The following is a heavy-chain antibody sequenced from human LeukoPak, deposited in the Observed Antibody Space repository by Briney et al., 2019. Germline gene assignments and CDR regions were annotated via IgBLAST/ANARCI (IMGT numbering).Heavy chain of an antibody. Sequence: GGSPRLSCAASGFTFSTYWMTWVRQAPGKGLEWVANIKQDGSETYYVDSVKGRFTISRDNAKNSLYLQMNSLRTEDTAVYSCARLNYYANKGPDAFDIWGQGTMVTVSS. J-gene: IGHJ3*02. CDR1: GFTFSTYW. CDR3: ARLNYYANKGPDAFDI. CDR2: IKQDGSET. V-gene: IGHV3-7*01. D-gene: IGHD3-10*01.